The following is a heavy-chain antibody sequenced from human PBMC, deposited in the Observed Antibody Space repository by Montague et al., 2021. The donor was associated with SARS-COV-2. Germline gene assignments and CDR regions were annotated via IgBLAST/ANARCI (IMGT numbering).Heavy chain of an antibody. D-gene: IGHD3-22*01. CDR2: IYYSGST. V-gene: IGHV4-31*03. CDR3: ARARITMIVVVNAFDV. J-gene: IGHJ3*01. Sequence: TLSLTCTVSGGSISSGGYYWSWVRQPPGKGLEWIGYIYYSGSTYYNPSLKSRVTTSVDTSKNQFSLKLSSVTAADTAVYYCARARITMIVVVNAFDVWGQGTMVTVSS. CDR1: GGSISSGGYY.